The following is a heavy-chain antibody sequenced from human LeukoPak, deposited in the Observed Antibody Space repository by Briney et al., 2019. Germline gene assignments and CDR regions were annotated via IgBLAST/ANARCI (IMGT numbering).Heavy chain of an antibody. CDR1: GGTFSSYA. V-gene: IGHV1-69*04. CDR3: ARDTYYYDSSGLDY. J-gene: IGHJ4*02. Sequence: GASVTVSCKASGGTFSSYAISWVRQAPGQGLEWMGRIIPILGIANYAQKFQGRVTITADKSTSTAYMELSSLRSEDTAVYYRARDTYYYDSSGLDYWGQGTLVTVSS. CDR2: IIPILGIA. D-gene: IGHD3-22*01.